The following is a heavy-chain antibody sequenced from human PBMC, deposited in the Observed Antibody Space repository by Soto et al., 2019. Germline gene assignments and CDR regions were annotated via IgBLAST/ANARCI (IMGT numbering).Heavy chain of an antibody. CDR2: IDNAGSSV. CDR1: GFTFSSYW. CDR3: TRVGGSVSGMDV. D-gene: IGHD1-26*01. V-gene: IGHV3-74*01. J-gene: IGHJ6*02. Sequence: EVQLVESGGGLVQPGGSLRLSCAASGFTFSSYWMHWVRQAPGKGLVWVSRIDNAGSSVRYADSVKGRFTISRDNAKNTLYLQMNSLRAEATAVYYCTRVGGSVSGMDVWGQGTTVTVSS.